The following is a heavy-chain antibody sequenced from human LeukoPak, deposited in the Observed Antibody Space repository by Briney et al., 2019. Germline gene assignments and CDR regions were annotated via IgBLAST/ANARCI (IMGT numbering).Heavy chain of an antibody. CDR3: ARVHDSSGYYDRFQH. V-gene: IGHV1-2*02. CDR2: INPNSGGT. D-gene: IGHD3-22*01. Sequence: GASVKVSCKASGYTFTGYYMHWVRQAPGQGLEWMAWINPNSGGTNYAQKFQGRVTMTRDTSISTAYMELSRLRSDDTAVYYCARVHDSSGYYDRFQHWGQGTLVTVSS. J-gene: IGHJ1*01. CDR1: GYTFTGYY.